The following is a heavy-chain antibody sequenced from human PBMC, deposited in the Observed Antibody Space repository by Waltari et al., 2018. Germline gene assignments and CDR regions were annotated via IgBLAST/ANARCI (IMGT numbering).Heavy chain of an antibody. V-gene: IGHV3-30*18. CDR1: GFTFSAHG. CDR3: AKDDGRGLCFDY. CDR2: MSYDGRNK. D-gene: IGHD1-26*01. Sequence: QVQLVESGGGVVQPGRSLRRSCAASGFTFSAHGMHWVRQAPGKGLEWVAVMSYDGRNKNYADSVKGRVTISRDSSNNTLYLQMNSLRAEDTAVYYCAKDDGRGLCFDYWGQGTLVTVSS. J-gene: IGHJ4*02.